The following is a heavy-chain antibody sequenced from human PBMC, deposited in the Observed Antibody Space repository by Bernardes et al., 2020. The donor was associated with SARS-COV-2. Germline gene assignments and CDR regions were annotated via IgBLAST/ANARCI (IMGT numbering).Heavy chain of an antibody. D-gene: IGHD4-17*01. V-gene: IGHV4-59*01. CDR2: VHYSGIS. Sequence: LSLTCSVSGGSIRNYYWSWMRQPPGKGLEWIAYVHYSGISSYSPSLQSRATTSFDTSKNELSLTLTSMTAADTAVYYCTTILYGANSLDYWGQGTLVTVSS. CDR3: TTILYGANSLDY. J-gene: IGHJ4*02. CDR1: GGSIRNYY.